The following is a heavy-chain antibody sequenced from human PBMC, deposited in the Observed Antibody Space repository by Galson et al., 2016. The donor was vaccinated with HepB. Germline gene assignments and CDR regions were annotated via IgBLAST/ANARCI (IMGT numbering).Heavy chain of an antibody. CDR3: VQGTTAPAA. V-gene: IGHV3-23*01. CDR1: GFIFSTYG. D-gene: IGHD1-14*01. CDR2: ISRSGASR. J-gene: IGHJ6*04. Sequence: SLRLSCAASGFIFSTYGMTWVRQAPGKGLECVSAISRSGASRDYADSGRGRFTISRDNSNNMLYLQMNSLRADEAAVYYCVQGTTAPAAWGKGTPVTVSS.